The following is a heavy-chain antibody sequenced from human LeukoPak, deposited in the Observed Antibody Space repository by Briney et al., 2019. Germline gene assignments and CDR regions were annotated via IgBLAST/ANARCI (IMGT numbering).Heavy chain of an antibody. J-gene: IGHJ4*02. CDR2: ISWHSENI. V-gene: IGHV3-21*01. Sequence: SGGSLRLSCAASGFIVSSNYMSWVRQAPGKGLEWVSGISWHSENIDYADSVKGRFTISRDNAKNSLYLQMNSLRPEDTAVYYCARAGSEGDFDYWGQGTLVTVSS. CDR1: GFIVSSNY. D-gene: IGHD3-10*01. CDR3: ARAGSEGDFDY.